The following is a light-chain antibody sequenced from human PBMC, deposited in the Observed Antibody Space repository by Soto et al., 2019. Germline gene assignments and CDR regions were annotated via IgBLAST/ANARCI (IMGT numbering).Light chain of an antibody. CDR2: GAS. V-gene: IGKV3-15*01. CDR3: QQYNDWPPIT. J-gene: IGKJ3*01. CDR1: QSVSSD. Sequence: EVVMTQSPATLSLSPGERATLSCRASQSVSSDLAWYQQKPGQAPRLLIYGASTRATDIPARFSGGGSGTEFTLTISSLQSEDFAIYYCQQYNDWPPITFGPGTKVAIK.